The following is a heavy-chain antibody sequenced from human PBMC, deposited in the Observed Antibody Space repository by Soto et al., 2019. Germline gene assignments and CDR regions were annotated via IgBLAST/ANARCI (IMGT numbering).Heavy chain of an antibody. CDR1: GYPFTTYR. J-gene: IGHJ4*01. CDR3: ARVHPQWPPQLLGH. Sequence: QVQLEQSGAEVKKSGASVKVSCKASGYPFTTYRIHWLRQTPGQSFQWMGWINPVTFDTEYSQAFQGRVIMTTGPSATTAYMELTSLTSEDTAVYFCARVHPQWPPQLLGHWGHGTLVSVSS. D-gene: IGHD6-19*01. CDR2: INPVTFDT. V-gene: IGHV1-3*01.